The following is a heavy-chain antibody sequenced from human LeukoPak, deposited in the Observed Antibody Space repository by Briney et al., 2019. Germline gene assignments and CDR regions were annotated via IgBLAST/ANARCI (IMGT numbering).Heavy chain of an antibody. Sequence: GGSLRLSCAAFGFTVSSNYMSWVRQAPGKGLEWVSVIYSGGSTYYADSVKGRFTISRDNSKNTLYLQMNSLRAEDTAVYYCARDPGGNWGYWGQGTLVTVSS. CDR1: GFTVSSNY. CDR3: ARDPGGNWGY. J-gene: IGHJ4*02. D-gene: IGHD7-27*01. CDR2: IYSGGST. V-gene: IGHV3-66*01.